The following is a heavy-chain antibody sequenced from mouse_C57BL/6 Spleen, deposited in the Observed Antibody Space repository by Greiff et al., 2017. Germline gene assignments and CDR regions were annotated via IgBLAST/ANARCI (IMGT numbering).Heavy chain of an antibody. Sequence: QVQLQQPGAELVMPGASVKLSCKASGYTFTSYWMHWVKQRPGQGLEWIGEIDPSDSYTNYNQKFKGKSTLTVDKSSSTAYMQLSSLTSEDSAVYYCAKGSYGSSLYFDYWGQGTTLTVSS. CDR3: AKGSYGSSLYFDY. V-gene: IGHV1-69*01. D-gene: IGHD1-1*01. CDR1: GYTFTSYW. CDR2: IDPSDSYT. J-gene: IGHJ2*01.